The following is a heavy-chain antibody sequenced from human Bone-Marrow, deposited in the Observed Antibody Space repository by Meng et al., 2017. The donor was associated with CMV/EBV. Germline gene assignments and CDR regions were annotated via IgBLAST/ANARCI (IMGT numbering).Heavy chain of an antibody. Sequence: GESLKISCAASGFTVSSNYMSWVRQAPGKGLEWVALIRYDGSNKYYADSVKGRFTISRDNSKNTLYLQMNSLRAEDTAVYYCARVWGYSYGPHYFDYWGQGTLVTVSS. CDR1: GFTVSSNY. J-gene: IGHJ4*02. D-gene: IGHD5-18*01. V-gene: IGHV3-33*08. CDR3: ARVWGYSYGPHYFDY. CDR2: IRYDGSNK.